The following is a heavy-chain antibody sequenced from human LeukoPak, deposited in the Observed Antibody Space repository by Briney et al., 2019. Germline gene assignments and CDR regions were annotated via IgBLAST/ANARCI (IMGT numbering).Heavy chain of an antibody. V-gene: IGHV3-21*01. Sequence: GGSLRLSCAASGFTFNSYSMNWVRQAPGKGLEWVSSISSSSYIYYADSVKGRFTISRDNAKNSLYLQMNSLRAEDTAVYYCARGPYSSSYYFDYWGQGTLVTVSS. CDR3: ARGPYSSSYYFDY. J-gene: IGHJ4*02. CDR2: ISSSSYI. CDR1: GFTFNSYS. D-gene: IGHD6-6*01.